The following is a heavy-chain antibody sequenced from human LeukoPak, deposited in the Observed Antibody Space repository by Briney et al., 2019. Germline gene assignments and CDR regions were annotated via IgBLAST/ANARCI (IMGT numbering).Heavy chain of an antibody. CDR2: FDPEDGET. CDR1: GYTPTESS. Sequence: ASVKVSCKVSGYTPTESSMHWVRQAPGKGLEWMGGFDPEDGETIYAQKFQGRVTMTEDTSTDTAYMELSSLRSEDTAVYYCATGLAYDSSGYYELDYWGQGTLVTVSS. J-gene: IGHJ4*02. D-gene: IGHD3-22*01. CDR3: ATGLAYDSSGYYELDY. V-gene: IGHV1-24*01.